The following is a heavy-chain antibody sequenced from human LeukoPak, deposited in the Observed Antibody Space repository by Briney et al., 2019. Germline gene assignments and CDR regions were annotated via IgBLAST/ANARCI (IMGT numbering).Heavy chain of an antibody. V-gene: IGHV3-74*01. CDR2: INTDGSYT. CDR1: GFTFSSYW. Sequence: GGSLRLSCAASGFTFSSYWMHWVRQAPGQGLVWVSRINTDGSYTTYADSVKGRFTISRDNAKNTLYLQMNSLGAEDTAVYYCARRPYDYRFDYWGQGTLVTVSS. CDR3: ARRPYDYRFDY. D-gene: IGHD5-12*01. J-gene: IGHJ4*02.